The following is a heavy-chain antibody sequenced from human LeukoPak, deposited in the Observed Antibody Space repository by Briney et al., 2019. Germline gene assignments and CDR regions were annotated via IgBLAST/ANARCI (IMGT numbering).Heavy chain of an antibody. V-gene: IGHV1-2*02. J-gene: IGHJ4*02. CDR1: GYTFTGYY. D-gene: IGHD3-22*01. Sequence: ASVKVSCKASGYTFTGYYMHWVRQAPGQGLGWMGWINPNSGGTNYAQKFQGRVTMTRDTSISTAYMELSRLRSDDTAVYYCAREYYDSSGYSRFDYWGQGTLVTASS. CDR2: INPNSGGT. CDR3: AREYYDSSGYSRFDY.